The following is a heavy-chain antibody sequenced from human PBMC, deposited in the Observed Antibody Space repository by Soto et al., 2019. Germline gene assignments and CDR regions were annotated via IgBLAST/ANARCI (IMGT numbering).Heavy chain of an antibody. D-gene: IGHD1-26*01. CDR3: ATRVGATMVPFDY. V-gene: IGHV3-30*03. CDR1: GFTFSSSG. J-gene: IGHJ4*02. Sequence: GGSLRLSCAASGFTFSSSGIHWVRQAPGKGLEWVALISYDGSEKYYADSVKGRFTISRDNSKNTLYLQMNSLRAEDTAVYYCATRVGATMVPFDYWGQGTLVTVSS. CDR2: ISYDGSEK.